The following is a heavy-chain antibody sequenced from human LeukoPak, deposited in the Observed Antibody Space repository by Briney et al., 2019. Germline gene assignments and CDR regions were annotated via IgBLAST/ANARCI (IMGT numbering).Heavy chain of an antibody. CDR2: ISPNNGDT. Sequence: EASVKVSCKALGYTFPTYGISWVRQAPGQGFEWMGWISPNNGDTNYAQKVQGRVTMTTDTSTSTAYMELRSLRSDDTAVYYCARDRYYLGSGSARNFDYWGQGTLVTVSS. CDR1: GYTFPTYG. D-gene: IGHD3-10*01. J-gene: IGHJ4*02. V-gene: IGHV1-18*01. CDR3: ARDRYYLGSGSARNFDY.